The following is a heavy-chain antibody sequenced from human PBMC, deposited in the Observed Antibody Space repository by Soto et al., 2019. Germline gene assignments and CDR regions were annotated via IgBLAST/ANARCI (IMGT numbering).Heavy chain of an antibody. J-gene: IGHJ4*02. CDR3: ARVGGFGELNYFDY. Sequence: PSETLSLTXTVSGGSVSSGSYYWSWIRQPPGKGLEWIGYIYYSGSTNYNPSLKSRVTMSVDTSKNQFSLKLSSVTAADTAVYYCARVGGFGELNYFDYWGQGTLVTVSS. D-gene: IGHD3-10*01. CDR1: GGSVSSGSYY. CDR2: IYYSGST. V-gene: IGHV4-61*01.